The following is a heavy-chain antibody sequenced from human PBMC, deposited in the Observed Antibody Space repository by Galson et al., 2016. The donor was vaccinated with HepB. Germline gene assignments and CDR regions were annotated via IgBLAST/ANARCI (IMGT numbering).Heavy chain of an antibody. J-gene: IGHJ4*02. CDR2: VKLDGSEK. Sequence: SLRLSCAASGFTFSSYWMNWVRQAPGKGLEWVAIVKLDGSEKNYEDSVKGRFTISRDNAKNTLYLQMNSLRAEDTAVYYCSGVSYFDYWGQGTLVTVSS. CDR3: SGVSYFDY. D-gene: IGHD3-10*01. CDR1: GFTFSSYW. V-gene: IGHV3-7*01.